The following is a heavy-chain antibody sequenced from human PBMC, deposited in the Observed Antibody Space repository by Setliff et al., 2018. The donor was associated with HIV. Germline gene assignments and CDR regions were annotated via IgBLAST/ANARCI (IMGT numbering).Heavy chain of an antibody. D-gene: IGHD3-10*01. Sequence: PSETLSLTCTVSGGSISSGGYFWSWIRQHPGKGLEWIGYIHYSGSTSFNPSLKSRVTISVDTSNNQFSLKLRSVTAADTSVYYCARERGSGSLDAFDIWGHGTMVTVSS. CDR3: ARERGSGSLDAFDI. J-gene: IGHJ3*02. CDR2: IHYSGST. CDR1: GGSISSGGYF. V-gene: IGHV4-31*03.